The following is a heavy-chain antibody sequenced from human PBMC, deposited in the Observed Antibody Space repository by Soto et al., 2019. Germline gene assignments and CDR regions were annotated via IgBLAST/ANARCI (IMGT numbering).Heavy chain of an antibody. Sequence: QLHLQESGPRLVKPSETLSLTCTVSGGSIRGSDDYWAWIRQSPGKGLEYIGSVFYTGSAYYTPSLKSRFTIVADTSTNRFFLNLKSVTATDTAVYYCAKAPSGWYDSWGQGTLVTVSS. D-gene: IGHD1-26*01. CDR2: VFYTGSA. V-gene: IGHV4-39*01. CDR3: AKAPSGWYDS. J-gene: IGHJ5*01. CDR1: GGSIRGSDDY.